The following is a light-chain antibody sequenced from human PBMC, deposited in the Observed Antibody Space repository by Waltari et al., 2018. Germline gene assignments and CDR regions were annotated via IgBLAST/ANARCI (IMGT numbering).Light chain of an antibody. Sequence: QAGLTQPPSVSKGLGQTATLTCTGNGYNVGDLGVAWLQHHQGHPPKLLSNRNNNRPSGISERFPASRSGHTDSRTITGLQPDDEADYYCSAWDSSLSAWVFGGGTKLTVL. CDR2: RNN. CDR1: GYNVGDLG. CDR3: SAWDSSLSAWV. J-gene: IGLJ3*02. V-gene: IGLV10-54*04.